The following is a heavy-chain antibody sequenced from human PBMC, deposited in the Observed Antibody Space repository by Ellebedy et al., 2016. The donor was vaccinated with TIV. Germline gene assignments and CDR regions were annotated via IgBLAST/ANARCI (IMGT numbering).Heavy chain of an antibody. V-gene: IGHV1-8*01. CDR2: MNPNTGNT. CDR1: GYTFTSYD. CDR3: ARGLSSGQDALDI. D-gene: IGHD6-19*01. J-gene: IGHJ3*02. Sequence: ASVKVSCXASGYTFTSYDINWVRQATGQGLEWMGWMNPNTGNTGFAQKFQGRVTMTRDTSITTAYMELSSLRSEDTAVYYCARGLSSGQDALDIWGQGTMVTVSS.